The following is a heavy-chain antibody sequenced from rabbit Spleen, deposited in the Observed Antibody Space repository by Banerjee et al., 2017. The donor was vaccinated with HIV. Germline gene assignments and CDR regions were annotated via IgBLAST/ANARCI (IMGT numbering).Heavy chain of an antibody. V-gene: IGHV1S43*01. CDR1: GIDFNSNYW. CDR3: ARIPFASSAAIFL. CDR2: IEPIFGNR. J-gene: IGHJ4*01. Sequence: QEQLVESGGGLVQPGGSLKLSCKASGIDFNSNYWICWVRQAPGKGLEWIGYIEPIFGNRYYANWVNGRFTISSHNAQNTLYLQLSSLTAADTATYFCARIPFASSAAIFLWGPGTLVTVS. D-gene: IGHD1-1*01.